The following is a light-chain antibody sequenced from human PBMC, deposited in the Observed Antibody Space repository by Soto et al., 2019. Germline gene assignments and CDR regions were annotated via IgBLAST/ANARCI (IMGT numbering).Light chain of an antibody. V-gene: IGKV3-20*01. CDR1: QSVSASF. J-gene: IGKJ2*02. CDR3: QQRGT. CDR2: GAS. Sequence: EIVLTQSPGTLSLSPGERATLSCRASQSVSASFLAWYQKKPGQAPRLLIYGASSRATGIPDRFSGSGSGTDFTRTISRLEPEDAALYYCQQRGTFGQGTKLEIK.